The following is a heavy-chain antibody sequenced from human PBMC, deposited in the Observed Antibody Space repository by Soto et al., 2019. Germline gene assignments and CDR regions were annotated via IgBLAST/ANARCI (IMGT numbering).Heavy chain of an antibody. Sequence: QVQLVESGGGVVHPGRSLRLSCAASGFTFSSYAMHWVRQAPGKGLEWVAVISYDGSNKYYADSVKGRFTISRDNSKNTLYLQMNSLRAEDTAVYYCARGDNSEASAFDIWGQGTMVTVSS. D-gene: IGHD1-20*01. CDR1: GFTFSSYA. J-gene: IGHJ3*02. V-gene: IGHV3-30-3*01. CDR2: ISYDGSNK. CDR3: ARGDNSEASAFDI.